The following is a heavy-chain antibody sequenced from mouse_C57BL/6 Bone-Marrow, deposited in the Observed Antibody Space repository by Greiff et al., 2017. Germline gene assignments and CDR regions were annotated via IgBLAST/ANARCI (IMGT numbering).Heavy chain of an antibody. D-gene: IGHD1-1*01. CDR3: ARGALITTVVPFAY. V-gene: IGHV3-6*01. CDR2: ISYDGSN. CDR1: GYSITSGYY. Sequence: EVKLVESGPGLVKPSQSLSLTCSVTGYSITSGYYWNWIRQFPGNKLEWMGYISYDGSNNYNPSLKNRISITRDTSKNPFFLKLNSVTTEDTATYCGARGALITTVVPFAYWGQGTLVTVSA. J-gene: IGHJ3*01.